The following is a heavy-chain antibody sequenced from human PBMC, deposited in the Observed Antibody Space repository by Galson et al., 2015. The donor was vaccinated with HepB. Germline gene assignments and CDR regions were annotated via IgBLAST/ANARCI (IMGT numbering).Heavy chain of an antibody. D-gene: IGHD6-19*01. CDR1: GYTFSNYG. V-gene: IGHV1-18*01. CDR3: ARARYGSSPPDF. J-gene: IGHJ4*02. CDR2: ISGYNDNT. Sequence: SVKVSCKVSGYTFSNYGVSWVRQAPGQGLEWVGWISGYNDNTNYAEKFQGRVTMTTDTSTSTAYLELGSLRSDDTAVYYCARARYGSSPPDFWGQGTLVTVSS.